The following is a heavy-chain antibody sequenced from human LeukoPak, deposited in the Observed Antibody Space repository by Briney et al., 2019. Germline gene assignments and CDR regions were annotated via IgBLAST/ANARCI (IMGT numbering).Heavy chain of an antibody. Sequence: GGSLRLSCAASGFKFSDYYMNWIRQAPGKGLEWVSYISSSGSTIYYADSVKGRFTISRDNAKNSLYLQMNSLRAEDTAVYYCARGYGENYYHYGMDVWGQGTTVTVSS. CDR1: GFKFSDYY. J-gene: IGHJ6*02. CDR2: ISSSGSTI. CDR3: ARGYGENYYHYGMDV. V-gene: IGHV3-11*01. D-gene: IGHD4-17*01.